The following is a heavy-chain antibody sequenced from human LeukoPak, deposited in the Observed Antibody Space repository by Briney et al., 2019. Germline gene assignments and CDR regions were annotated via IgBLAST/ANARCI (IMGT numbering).Heavy chain of an antibody. CDR3: ARNLAY. V-gene: IGHV3-48*03. J-gene: IGHJ4*02. CDR2: INIAADTM. CDR1: GFTFSDFE. Sequence: GGSLRLSCAASGFTFSDFEMNWVRQAPGKGLEWISYINIAADTMHYADSVKGRFTISRDNAKNSLYLQMTSLRAEDTAVYYCARNLAYWGQGTPVTVSS.